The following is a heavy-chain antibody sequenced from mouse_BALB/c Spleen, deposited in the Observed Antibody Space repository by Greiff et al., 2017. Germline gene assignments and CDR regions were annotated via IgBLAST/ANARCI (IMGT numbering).Heavy chain of an antibody. J-gene: IGHJ4*01. CDR2: IDPANGNT. CDR3: AYYYGTAMDY. D-gene: IGHD1-1*01. CDR1: GFNIKDTY. Sequence: VHVKQSGAELVKPGASVKLSCTASGFNIKDTYMHWVKQRPEQGLEWIGRIDPANGNTKYDPKFQGKATITADTSSNTAYLQLSSLTSEDTAVYYCAYYYGTAMDYWGQGTSVTVSS. V-gene: IGHV14-3*02.